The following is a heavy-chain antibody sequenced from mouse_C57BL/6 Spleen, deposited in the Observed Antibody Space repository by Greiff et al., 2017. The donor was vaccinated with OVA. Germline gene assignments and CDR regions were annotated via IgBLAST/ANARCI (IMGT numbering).Heavy chain of an antibody. J-gene: IGHJ3*01. Sequence: EVMLVESGGGLVQPGGSMKLSCAASGFTFSDAWMDWVRQSPEKGLAWVAEIRNKANNHATYYAESVKVWFTFTRDDSKSSVDLQMNSLRAEDTGIYYCTRDDYDGESFAYWGQGTLVTVSA. CDR1: GFTFSDAW. CDR3: TRDDYDGESFAY. CDR2: IRNKANNHAT. V-gene: IGHV6-6*01. D-gene: IGHD2-4*01.